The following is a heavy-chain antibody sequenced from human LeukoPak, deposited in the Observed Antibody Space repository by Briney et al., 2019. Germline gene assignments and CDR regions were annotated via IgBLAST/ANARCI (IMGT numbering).Heavy chain of an antibody. CDR3: ARGRGWNYFDY. CDR2: INHSGTT. CDR1: GASLSGYY. Sequence: PSETLSLTCGVHGASLSGYYWTWIRQSPGKGLEWIGEINHSGTTDDNPSLKSRVTISVDTSKTQFSLKLTSVTAAGTAVYYCARGRGWNYFDYWSLGTLVTVSS. D-gene: IGHD6-19*01. V-gene: IGHV4-34*01. J-gene: IGHJ4*02.